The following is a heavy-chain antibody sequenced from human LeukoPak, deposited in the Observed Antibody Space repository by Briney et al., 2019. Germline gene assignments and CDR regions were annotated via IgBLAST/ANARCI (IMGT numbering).Heavy chain of an antibody. J-gene: IGHJ5*02. D-gene: IGHD2-15*01. CDR2: INPSGGST. CDR1: GYTFTGYY. Sequence: GASVKVSCKAYGYTFTGYYMHWVRQAPGQGLEWMGIINPSGGSTSYAQKFQGRVTMTRDTSTSTVYMELSSLRSEDTAVYYCARDRLERMVVAATNWFDPWGQGTLVTVSS. V-gene: IGHV1-46*01. CDR3: ARDRLERMVVAATNWFDP.